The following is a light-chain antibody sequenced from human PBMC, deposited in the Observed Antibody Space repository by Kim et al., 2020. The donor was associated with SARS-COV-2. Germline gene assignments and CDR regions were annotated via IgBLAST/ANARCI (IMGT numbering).Light chain of an antibody. J-gene: IGLJ3*02. CDR3: ATWDVSLNGWV. CDR1: SSNGGRHF. CDR2: NDN. V-gene: IGLV1-44*01. Sequence: QMVTSSYSRSSSNGGRHFVNWSQQLPGTAPKLFSYNDNQRPSGVPDRFSGSRSGTSASLAISGLQSEDEADYYCATWDVSLNGWVFGGGTKLTVL.